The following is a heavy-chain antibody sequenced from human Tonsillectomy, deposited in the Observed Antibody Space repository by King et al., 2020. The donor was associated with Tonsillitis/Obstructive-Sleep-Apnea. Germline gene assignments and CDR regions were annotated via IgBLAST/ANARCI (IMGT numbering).Heavy chain of an antibody. D-gene: IGHD3-3*01. Sequence: HLVQSGAEVKKPGASVKVSCKVSGYTLTELSMHWVRQAPGKGLAWMGGFDPEDGETIYAQKFQGRVTMTEDTSTDTAYMELSSLRSEDTAVYYCATGLLTIFGTFVDVWGKGTTVTVSS. V-gene: IGHV1-24*01. CDR1: GYTLTELS. CDR2: FDPEDGET. J-gene: IGHJ6*04. CDR3: ATGLLTIFGTFVDV.